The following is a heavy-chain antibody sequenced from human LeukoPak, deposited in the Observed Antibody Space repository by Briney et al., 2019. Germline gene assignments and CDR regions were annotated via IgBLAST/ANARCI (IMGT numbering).Heavy chain of an antibody. CDR2: IYYSGST. V-gene: IGHV4-39*07. Sequence: SETLSLTCTVSGGSISSSSYYWGWIRQPPGKGLEWIGSIYYSGSTYYNPSLKSRVTISVDTSKNQFSLKLSSVTAADTAVYYCAREGLRGYFDYWGQGTLVTVSS. J-gene: IGHJ4*02. D-gene: IGHD5-12*01. CDR1: GGSISSSSYY. CDR3: AREGLRGYFDY.